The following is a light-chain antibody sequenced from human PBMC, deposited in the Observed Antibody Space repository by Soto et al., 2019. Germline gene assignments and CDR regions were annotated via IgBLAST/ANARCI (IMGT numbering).Light chain of an antibody. CDR2: GAS. J-gene: IGKJ4*01. CDR3: QQYASWPLT. CDR1: QSVNSN. V-gene: IGKV3-15*01. Sequence: ETVMTQSPATLSVSPGERATLSCRASQSVNSNIAWYQQESGQHPRLLVFGASTRATGVPARFSGSGSGTEFTLTISGLQSEDFAVYFCQQYASWPLTFGGGTKVEI.